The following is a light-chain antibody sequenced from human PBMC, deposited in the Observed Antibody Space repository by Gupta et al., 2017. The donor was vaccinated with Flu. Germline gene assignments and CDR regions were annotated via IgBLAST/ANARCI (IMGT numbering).Light chain of an antibody. CDR2: KAS. Sequence: TRSAFVGDKVTIDGRASQVISPRLAWDQRRPGKAPKLRIYKASNLENGVPSRISGSGSGTEFTLTITRLQTDDSATYDGRPRRGVAMYACGQGTRLEIK. V-gene: IGKV1-5*03. J-gene: IGKJ2*01. CDR3: RPRRGVAMYA. CDR1: QVISPR.